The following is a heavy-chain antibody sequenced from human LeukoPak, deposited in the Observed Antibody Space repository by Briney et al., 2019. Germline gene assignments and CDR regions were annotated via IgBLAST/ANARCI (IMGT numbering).Heavy chain of an antibody. J-gene: IGHJ3*02. V-gene: IGHV3-48*03. CDR2: ISSSSSTR. CDR3: TRDRYSSGPVGAFDI. CDR1: GFTFSTYE. D-gene: IGHD6-25*01. Sequence: GGSLRLSCAASGFTFSTYEMNWVRQAPGKGLEWISYISSSSSTRYYADSVMGRFTISRDNAENSLFLQMNSLKVDDTAVYYCTRDRYSSGPVGAFDIWGQGTMLTVSS.